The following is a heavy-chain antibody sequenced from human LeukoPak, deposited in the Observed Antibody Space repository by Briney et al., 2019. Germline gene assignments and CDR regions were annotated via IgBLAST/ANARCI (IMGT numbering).Heavy chain of an antibody. V-gene: IGHV3-21*01. CDR1: GFTFSSYS. CDR3: ARVGVGATNWDFDY. Sequence: GGSLRLSCAASGFTFSSYSMNWVRQAPGKGLEWVSSISSSSSYIYYADSVKGRFTISRDNAKNSLYLQMNSLRAEDTAVYYCARVGVGATNWDFDYWGQGTLVTVSS. J-gene: IGHJ4*02. CDR2: ISSSSSYI. D-gene: IGHD1-26*01.